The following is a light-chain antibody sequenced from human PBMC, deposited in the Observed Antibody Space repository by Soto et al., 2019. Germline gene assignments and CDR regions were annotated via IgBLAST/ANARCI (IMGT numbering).Light chain of an antibody. CDR2: KAS. V-gene: IGKV1-5*03. CDR1: QTISSW. CDR3: QHSNSYSEA. J-gene: IGKJ1*01. Sequence: IQITQSPSPLSGSVGDRVTIPCRASQTISSWLSWYQQKPGKAPKLLIYKASTLKSGVPSRFSGSGSGTELTLTISSLQPDDFATYYCQHSNSYSEAFGQGTKV.